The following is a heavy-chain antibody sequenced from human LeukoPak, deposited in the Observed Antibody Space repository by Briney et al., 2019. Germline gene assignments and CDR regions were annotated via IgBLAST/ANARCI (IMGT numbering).Heavy chain of an antibody. D-gene: IGHD6-13*01. CDR3: AREAFPTIAAAGTYVDP. Sequence: GASVKVSCKASGYTFTGYYIHWVRQAPGQGLEWMGWINPNSGGTNYAQKFQGRVTMTRDTSISTAYMELSRLRSDDTAVYYCAREAFPTIAAAGTYVDPWGQGTLVTVSS. CDR2: INPNSGGT. V-gene: IGHV1-2*02. CDR1: GYTFTGYY. J-gene: IGHJ5*02.